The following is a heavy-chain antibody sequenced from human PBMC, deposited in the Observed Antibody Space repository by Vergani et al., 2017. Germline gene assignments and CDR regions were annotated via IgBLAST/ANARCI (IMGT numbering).Heavy chain of an antibody. CDR1: GGSISSSNW. J-gene: IGHJ6*02. CDR3: ARALKLRYSPFGDYYYYGMDV. V-gene: IGHV4-4*03. Sequence: QVQLQESGPGLVKPPGTLSLTCAVSGGSISSSNWWSWVRQPPGKGLQWIGEIYHSGSTNYNPSLKSRVTISVDKSKNQFSLKLSSVTAADTAVDYCARALKLRYSPFGDYYYYGMDVWDQGTTVTVSS. D-gene: IGHD3-9*01. CDR2: IYHSGST.